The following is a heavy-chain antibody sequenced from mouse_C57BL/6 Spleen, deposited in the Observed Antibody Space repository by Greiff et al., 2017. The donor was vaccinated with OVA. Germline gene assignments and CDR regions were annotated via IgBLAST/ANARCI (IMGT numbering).Heavy chain of an antibody. CDR2: IYPGDGDT. CDR3: AREDSSGYADY. CDR1: GYAFSSYW. J-gene: IGHJ2*01. V-gene: IGHV1-80*01. Sequence: VQGVESGAELVKPGASVKISCKASGYAFSSYWMNWVKQRPGKGLEWIGQIYPGDGDTNYNGKFKGKATLTADKSSSTAYMQLSSLTSEDSAVYFCAREDSSGYADYWGQGTTLTVSS. D-gene: IGHD3-2*02.